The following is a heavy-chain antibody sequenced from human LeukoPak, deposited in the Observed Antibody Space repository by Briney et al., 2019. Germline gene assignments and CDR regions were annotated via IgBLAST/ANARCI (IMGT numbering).Heavy chain of an antibody. Sequence: PGRSLRLSCAASGFTFSSYAMHWVRQAPGKGLEWVAVISYDGSNKYYADSVKGRFTISRDNSKNTLYLQMNSLRAEDTAVYYCARDDGAAAGDPGYFDYWGQGTLVTVSS. CDR3: ARDDGAAAGDPGYFDY. CDR2: ISYDGSNK. V-gene: IGHV3-30-3*01. D-gene: IGHD6-13*01. J-gene: IGHJ4*02. CDR1: GFTFSSYA.